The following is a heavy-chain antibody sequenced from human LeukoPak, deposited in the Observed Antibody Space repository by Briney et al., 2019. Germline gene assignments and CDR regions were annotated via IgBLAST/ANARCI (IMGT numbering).Heavy chain of an antibody. J-gene: IGHJ5*02. CDR2: INPNSGGT. Sequence: ASVKVSCKASGGTFSSYAISWVRQAPGQGLEWMGWINPNSGGTNYAQKFQGWVTMTRDTSISTAYMELSRLRSDDTAVYYCARGALDIVVVPAAMRGWFDPWGQGTLVTVSS. CDR1: GGTFSSYA. V-gene: IGHV1-2*04. D-gene: IGHD2-2*01. CDR3: ARGALDIVVVPAAMRGWFDP.